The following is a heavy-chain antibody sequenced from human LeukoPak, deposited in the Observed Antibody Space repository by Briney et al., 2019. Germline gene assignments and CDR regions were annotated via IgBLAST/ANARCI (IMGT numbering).Heavy chain of an antibody. J-gene: IGHJ4*02. CDR1: GFTFNSYW. D-gene: IGHD3-10*01. CDR2: IKSKTDGGTT. Sequence: GGSLRLSCAASGFTFNSYWMSWVRQAPGKGLEWVGRIKSKTDGGTTDYAAPVKGRFTISRDDSKNTLYLQMNSLKTEDTAVYYCTTDPKRYGSGSYYNVFDYWGQGTLVTVSS. V-gene: IGHV3-15*01. CDR3: TTDPKRYGSGSYYNVFDY.